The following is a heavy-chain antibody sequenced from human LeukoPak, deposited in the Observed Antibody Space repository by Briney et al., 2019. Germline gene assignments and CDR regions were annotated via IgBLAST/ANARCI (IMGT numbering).Heavy chain of an antibody. V-gene: IGHV3-15*01. D-gene: IGHD2-2*01. CDR2: IKSKTDGGTT. J-gene: IGHJ6*02. CDR1: GFTFSNAW. Sequence: GGSLRLSCAASGFTFSNAWMSWVRQAPGKGLEWVGCIKSKTDGGTTDYAAPVKGRFTISRDDSKNTLYLQMNSLKTEDTAVYYCTTETGDCSSTSCSYGMDVWGQGP. CDR3: TTETGDCSSTSCSYGMDV.